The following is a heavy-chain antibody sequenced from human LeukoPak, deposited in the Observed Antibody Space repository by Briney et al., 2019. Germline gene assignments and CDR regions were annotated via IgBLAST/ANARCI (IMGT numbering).Heavy chain of an antibody. J-gene: IGHJ4*02. D-gene: IGHD2-2*01. CDR3: ARDIVVVPAARGAGVDY. CDR2: ISAYSGNA. Sequence: ASVKVSCKSSGYTFTSYGISWVRQAPGQGLEWMGWISAYSGNANYAQKVQGRVTMTTDTSTSTAYMELRSLRSDDTAVYYCARDIVVVPAARGAGVDYWGQGTLVTVSS. V-gene: IGHV1-18*01. CDR1: GYTFTSYG.